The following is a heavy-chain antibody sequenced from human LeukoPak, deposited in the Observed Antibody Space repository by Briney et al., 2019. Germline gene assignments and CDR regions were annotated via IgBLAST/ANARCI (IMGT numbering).Heavy chain of an antibody. V-gene: IGHV4-34*01. D-gene: IGHD6-6*01. CDR1: GGSFSGYY. CDR3: ARGPKEGIAARDMSAYFDY. J-gene: IGHJ4*02. CDR2: INHSGST. Sequence: SETLSLTCAVYGGSFSGYYWSWIRQPPGKGLEWIGEINHSGSTNYNPSLKSRVTISVDTSKNQFSLKLSSVPAADTAVYYCARGPKEGIAARDMSAYFDYWGQGTLVTVSS.